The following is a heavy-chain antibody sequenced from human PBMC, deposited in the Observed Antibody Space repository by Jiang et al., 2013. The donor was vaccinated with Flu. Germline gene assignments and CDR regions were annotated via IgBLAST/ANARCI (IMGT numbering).Heavy chain of an antibody. J-gene: IGHJ1*01. CDR3: ARGLYYDFWSGYYTRGPLYFQH. V-gene: IGHV1-8*01. CDR1: GYTFTSYD. D-gene: IGHD3-3*01. Sequence: SGAEVKKPGASVKVSCKASGYTFTSYDINWVRQATGQGLEWMGWMNPNSGNTGYAQKFQGRVTMTRNTSISTAYMELSSLRSEDTAVYYCARGLYYDFWSGYYTRGPLYFQHWGQGTLVTVSS. CDR2: MNPNSGNT.